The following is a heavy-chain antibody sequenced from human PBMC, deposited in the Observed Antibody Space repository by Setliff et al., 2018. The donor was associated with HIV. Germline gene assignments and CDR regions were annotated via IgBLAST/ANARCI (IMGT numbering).Heavy chain of an antibody. D-gene: IGHD5-12*01. V-gene: IGHV4-31*03. CDR2: IFYSGST. CDR1: GGSISSGGYY. CDR3: ARLGDSGYDFRGYFDY. J-gene: IGHJ4*02. Sequence: PSETLSLTCTVSGGSISSGGYYWSWIRQHPGKGLEWIGYIFYSGSTHYNPSLKSRVTISVDTSRNQFSLKLTSVTAADTALYFCARLGDSGYDFRGYFDYWGQGKLVTV.